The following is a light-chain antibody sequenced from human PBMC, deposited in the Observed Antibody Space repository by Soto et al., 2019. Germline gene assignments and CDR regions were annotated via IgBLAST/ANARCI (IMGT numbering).Light chain of an antibody. V-gene: IGLV2-8*01. CDR3: SSFAGSFYWV. CDR2: EVS. CDR1: SSDVGGYNY. J-gene: IGLJ2*01. Sequence: QSALTQPPSASGSPGQSVTISCTGTSSDVGGYNYVSWYQQHPGKAPKLMIYEVSKRPSGVPDRFSGSKSGNTASLTVSGLQAEDEAYYYCSSFAGSFYWVFGGGTQLTVL.